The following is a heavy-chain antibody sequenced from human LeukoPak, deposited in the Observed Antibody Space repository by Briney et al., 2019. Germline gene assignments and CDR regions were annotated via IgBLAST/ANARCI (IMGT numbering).Heavy chain of an antibody. CDR2: IKQDGREK. V-gene: IGHV3-7*04. Sequence: PGGSLRLSCAASGFTFSSYWMSWVRQAPGKGQGWVANIKQDGREKYFVDSVKGRFTIARDNAKNSLYLEMNSLRAEDTAVYYCASDRDYYDSSGYLFDYWGQGTLVTVSS. CDR3: ASDRDYYDSSGYLFDY. CDR1: GFTFSSYW. J-gene: IGHJ4*02. D-gene: IGHD3-22*01.